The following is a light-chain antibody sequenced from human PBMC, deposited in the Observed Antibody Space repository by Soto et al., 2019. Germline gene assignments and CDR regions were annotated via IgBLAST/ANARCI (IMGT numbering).Light chain of an antibody. CDR3: MQGTCWPLA. V-gene: IGKV2-30*01. CDR1: QILVYSDGNTN. J-gene: IGKJ4*01. Sequence: DVVLTQSPLSLPATLGQPASISCRSSQILVYSDGNTNLHWFQQRPGQSPRRLIYGVSNRYSGVPDTFSGSGSGTDFTLKISSVDARDVGVYYGMQGTCWPLAFGGGTKVESK. CDR2: GVS.